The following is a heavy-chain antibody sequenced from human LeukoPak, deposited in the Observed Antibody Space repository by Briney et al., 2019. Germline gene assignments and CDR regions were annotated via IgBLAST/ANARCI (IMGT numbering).Heavy chain of an antibody. Sequence: GGSLRLSCAAPGFTFSNYGMHWVRQAPGKGLEWVAFIRSDGINKYHADSVKGRFTISRDNSKNTLYLQMNSLRAEDTAVYYCARDNPRSYYYYMDVWGKGTTVTVSS. J-gene: IGHJ6*03. D-gene: IGHD1-14*01. CDR1: GFTFSNYG. CDR2: IRSDGINK. CDR3: ARDNPRSYYYYMDV. V-gene: IGHV3-30*02.